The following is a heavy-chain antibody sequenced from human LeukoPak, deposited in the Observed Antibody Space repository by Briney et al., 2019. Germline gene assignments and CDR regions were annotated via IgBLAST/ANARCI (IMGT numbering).Heavy chain of an antibody. V-gene: IGHV3-7*01. J-gene: IGHJ6*03. CDR1: GFTFSSYW. CDR3: AKDTVKVTTIRRVPHYMDV. D-gene: IGHD5-12*01. Sequence: GGSLRLSCAASGFTFSSYWMSWVRQAPGKGLEWVANIKQDGSNKYYADSVKGRFIISRDNSKNTLYLQMNSLRAEDTAVYYCAKDTVKVTTIRRVPHYMDVWGKGTTVTISS. CDR2: IKQDGSNK.